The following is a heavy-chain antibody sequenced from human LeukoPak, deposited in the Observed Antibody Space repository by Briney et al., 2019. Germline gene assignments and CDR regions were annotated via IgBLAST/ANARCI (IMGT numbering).Heavy chain of an antibody. CDR3: ARQVWWLHGPRWMYYFDY. CDR2: IYYSGST. CDR1: GGSISSYY. D-gene: IGHD5-12*01. Sequence: SETLSLTCTVSGGSISSYYWSWIRQPPGKGLEWIGYIYYSGSTNYNPSLKSRVTISVDTSKNQFSLKLSSVTAADTAVYYCARQVWWLHGPRWMYYFDYWGQGTLVTVSS. J-gene: IGHJ4*02. V-gene: IGHV4-59*01.